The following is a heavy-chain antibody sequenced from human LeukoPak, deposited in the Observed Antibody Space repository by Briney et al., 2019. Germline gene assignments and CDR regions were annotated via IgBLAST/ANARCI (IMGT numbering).Heavy chain of an antibody. CDR2: IKQDGSEK. D-gene: IGHD5-12*01. CDR1: GFTFRSYW. J-gene: IGHJ4*02. V-gene: IGHV3-7*01. Sequence: GGSLSLSCAASGFTFRSYWMSWVRQAPGKGLEWVANIKQDGSEKYYVDSLKGRFTIFRDNAKNSLYLQMNSLRGDDTAVYYCARVMRFSADDFDYWGQASLVSVSS. CDR3: ARVMRFSADDFDY.